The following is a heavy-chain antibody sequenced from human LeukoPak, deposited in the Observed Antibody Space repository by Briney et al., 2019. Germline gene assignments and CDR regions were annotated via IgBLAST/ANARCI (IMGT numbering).Heavy chain of an antibody. V-gene: IGHV1-69*04. Sequence: SVKVSCKASGGTFSSYAISWVRQAPGQGLEWMGRIIPILGIANYAQKFQGRVTITADKSTSTAYMELSSLRSEDTAVYYCARAGSSSWYIDYWGQGTLVTVSS. D-gene: IGHD6-13*01. CDR3: ARAGSSSWYIDY. J-gene: IGHJ4*02. CDR2: IIPILGIA. CDR1: GGTFSSYA.